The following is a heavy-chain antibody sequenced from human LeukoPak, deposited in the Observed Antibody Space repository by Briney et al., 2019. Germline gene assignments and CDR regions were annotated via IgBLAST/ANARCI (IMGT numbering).Heavy chain of an antibody. CDR2: INHSGST. Sequence: SETLSLTCAVYGGSFSGYYWSWIRQPPGKGLEWIGEINHSGSTNYNPSLKSRVTMSVDTSKNQFSLKLSSVTAADTAVYYCARAYTARPDYFDYWGQGTLVTVSS. CDR3: ARAYTARPDYFDY. D-gene: IGHD6-6*01. V-gene: IGHV4-34*01. CDR1: GGSFSGYY. J-gene: IGHJ4*02.